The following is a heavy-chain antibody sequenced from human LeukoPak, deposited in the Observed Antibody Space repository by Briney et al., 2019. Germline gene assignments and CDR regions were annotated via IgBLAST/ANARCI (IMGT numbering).Heavy chain of an antibody. D-gene: IGHD3-10*01. CDR1: GGSISSSSYY. J-gene: IGHJ4*02. Sequence: PSETLSLTCTVSGGSISSSSYYWGWIRQPPGKGLEWIGYIYYSGSTNYNPSLKSRVTISVDTSKNQFSLKLSSVTAADTAVYYCARDFSVWGQGTLVTVSS. CDR2: IYYSGST. CDR3: ARDFSV. V-gene: IGHV4-61*01.